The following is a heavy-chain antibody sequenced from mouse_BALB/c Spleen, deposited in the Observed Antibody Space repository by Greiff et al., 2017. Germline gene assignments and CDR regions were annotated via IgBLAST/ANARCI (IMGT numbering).Heavy chain of an antibody. J-gene: IGHJ4*01. CDR2: ISNGGGST. V-gene: IGHV5-12-2*01. CDR3: ARRRGYYDSFYAMDY. D-gene: IGHD2-4*01. CDR1: GFTFSSYT. Sequence: EVKVVESGGGLVQPGGSLKLSCAASGFTFSSYTMSWVRQTPEKRLEWVAYISNGGGSTYYPDTVKGRFTISRDNAKNTLYLQMSSLKSEDTAMYYCARRRGYYDSFYAMDYWGQGTSVTVSS.